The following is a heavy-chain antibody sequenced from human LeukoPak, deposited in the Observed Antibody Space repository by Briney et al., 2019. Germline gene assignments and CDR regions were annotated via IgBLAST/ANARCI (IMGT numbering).Heavy chain of an antibody. V-gene: IGHV3-30*04. J-gene: IGHJ4*02. CDR2: ISYDGTNK. Sequence: GRSLRLSCAASGFTFSSYAMNWVRQAPGKGLVWVAVISYDGTNKYYTDFVKGRFTISRDNSKNTLYPQMNSLRAEDTAVYYCVRCLEIAAAGDYWGQGTLVTVSS. D-gene: IGHD6-13*01. CDR1: GFTFSSYA. CDR3: VRCLEIAAAGDY.